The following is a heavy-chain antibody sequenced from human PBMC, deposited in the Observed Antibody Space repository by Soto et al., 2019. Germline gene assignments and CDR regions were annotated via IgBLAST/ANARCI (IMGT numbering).Heavy chain of an antibody. CDR2: IRAYNGNT. CDR3: ALSVGYSYGPYYFDY. CDR1: GYTFTSYG. Sequence: QVPLVQSGAEVKKPGASVKVSCKASGYTFTSYGISWVRQAPGQGLEWMGWIRAYNGNTNYVQKFQGRVTMTTDRSTSTAYMELRSLRSDDTAMYYCALSVGYSYGPYYFDYWGQGTLVTVST. V-gene: IGHV1-18*04. J-gene: IGHJ4*02. D-gene: IGHD5-18*01.